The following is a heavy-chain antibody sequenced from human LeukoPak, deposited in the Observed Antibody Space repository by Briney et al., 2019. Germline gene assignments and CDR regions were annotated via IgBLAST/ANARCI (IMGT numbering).Heavy chain of an antibody. CDR1: GGSISSYY. J-gene: IGHJ4*02. CDR2: IYYNGNT. Sequence: SETLSLTCAVSGGSISSYYWSWIRQPPGKGLEWIGYIYYNGNTNYNPSLKSRVTISVDTSKNPFSLKLSSVTAADTAVYYCARGYGDYANWGQGTLVTVSS. V-gene: IGHV4-59*01. D-gene: IGHD4-17*01. CDR3: ARGYGDYAN.